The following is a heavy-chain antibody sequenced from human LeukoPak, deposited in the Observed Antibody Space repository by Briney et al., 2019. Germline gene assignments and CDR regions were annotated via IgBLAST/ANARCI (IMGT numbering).Heavy chain of an antibody. CDR2: IYTNGTT. CDR1: GGSISSYY. Sequence: SETLSLTCTVSGGSISSYYWSWIRQPAGKGLGLIGRIYTNGTTNYNPSLKSRVTISVDTSKNQFSLKLSSVTAADTAVYYCAREGIIDAFDIWGQGTVVTVSS. J-gene: IGHJ3*02. V-gene: IGHV4-4*07. CDR3: AREGIIDAFDI.